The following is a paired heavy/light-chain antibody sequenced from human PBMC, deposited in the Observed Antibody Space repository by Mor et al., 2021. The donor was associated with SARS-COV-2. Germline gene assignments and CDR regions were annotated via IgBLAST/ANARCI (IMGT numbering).Light chain of an antibody. CDR2: DNN. CDR3: GTWDSSLREV. Sequence: QSVLTQPPSVSAAPGQKVTISCSGSSSNIGNNYVSWYQQLPGTAPKLLIYDNNKRPSGIPDRFSGSKSGTSATLGITGLQTGDEADYYCGTWDSSLREVFGGGTKLTVL. CDR1: SSNIGNNY. V-gene: IGLV1-51*01. J-gene: IGLJ3*02.
Heavy chain of an antibody. Sequence: QVQLVQSGAEVKKPGASVKVSCKASGYTFTSYGISWVRQAPGQGLEWMGWISAYNGNTNYAQKLQGRVTMTTDTSTSTAYMELRSLRSDDTAVYYCARDLGYCSGGSCQNWFDPWGQGTLVTVSS. CDR3: ARDLGYCSGGSCQNWFDP. CDR2: ISAYNGNT. D-gene: IGHD2-15*01. J-gene: IGHJ5*02. CDR1: GYTFTSYG. V-gene: IGHV1-18*01.